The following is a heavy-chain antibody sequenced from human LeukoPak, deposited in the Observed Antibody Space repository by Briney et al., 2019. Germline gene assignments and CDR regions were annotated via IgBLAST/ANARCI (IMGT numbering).Heavy chain of an antibody. J-gene: IGHJ5*02. CDR2: ISAYNGNT. CDR3: ARRIVGATTTFSPIPRSDWFDP. CDR1: GYTFTGYG. D-gene: IGHD1-26*01. V-gene: IGHV1-18*01. Sequence: GASVKVSCKASGYTFTGYGISWVRQAPGQGLEWMGWISAYNGNTNYAQKLQGRVTMTTDTSTSTAYMELRSLRSDDTAVYCCARRIVGATTTFSPIPRSDWFDPWGQGTLVTVSS.